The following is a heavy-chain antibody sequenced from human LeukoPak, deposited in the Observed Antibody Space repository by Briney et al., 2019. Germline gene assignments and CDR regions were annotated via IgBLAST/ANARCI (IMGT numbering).Heavy chain of an antibody. CDR2: MNPNSGNT. J-gene: IGHJ6*03. V-gene: IGHV1-8*03. Sequence: ASVKVSCKASGYTFTSYDINWVRQATGQGLEWMGWMNPNSGNTGYAQKFQGRVTITRNTSISTAYMELSSLRSEDTAVYYCARAYNGGSGYYSRPRYYYYYMDVWGKGTTVTVSS. D-gene: IGHD3-3*01. CDR1: GYTFTSYD. CDR3: ARAYNGGSGYYSRPRYYYYYMDV.